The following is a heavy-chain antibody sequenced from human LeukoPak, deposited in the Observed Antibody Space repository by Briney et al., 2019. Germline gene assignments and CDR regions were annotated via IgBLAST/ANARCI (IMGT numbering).Heavy chain of an antibody. CDR3: ARDHSSGFDY. Sequence: NPSETLSLICTVSGGSISSSSYYWGWIRQPPGKGLEWIGTISYSGSTYYNSSLKSRVTISVDTSKNQFSLKLSSVTAADTAVYYCARDHSSGFDYWGQGTLVTVSS. J-gene: IGHJ4*02. CDR1: GGSISSSSYY. CDR2: ISYSGST. D-gene: IGHD6-25*01. V-gene: IGHV4-39*07.